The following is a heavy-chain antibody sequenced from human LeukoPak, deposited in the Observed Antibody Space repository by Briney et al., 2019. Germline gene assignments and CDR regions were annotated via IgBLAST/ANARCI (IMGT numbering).Heavy chain of an antibody. CDR1: GGSVSSYY. J-gene: IGHJ6*02. CDR2: IYYSGST. CDR3: ARDNWNYGSSMDV. Sequence: SETLSLTCTVSGGSVSSYYWSWIRQPPGKGLEWVGYIYYSGSTNYNPSLKSRVTISVDTSKNQFSLKLSSVTAADTAVYHCARDNWNYGSSMDVWGQGTTVTVSS. V-gene: IGHV4-59*02. D-gene: IGHD1-7*01.